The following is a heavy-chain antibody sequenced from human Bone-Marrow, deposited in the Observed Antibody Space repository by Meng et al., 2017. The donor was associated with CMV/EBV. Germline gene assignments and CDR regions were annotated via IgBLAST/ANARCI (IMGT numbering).Heavy chain of an antibody. J-gene: IGHJ4*02. V-gene: IGHV4-34*01. Sequence: GSLRLSCAVYGGSFSGYYWSWIRQPPGKGLEWIGEINHSGSTNYNPSLKSRVTISVDTSKNQFSLKLSSVTAADTAVYYCMTPEAVAGMRAYWGQGTLVTVSS. CDR1: GGSFSGYY. CDR3: MTPEAVAGMRAY. CDR2: INHSGST. D-gene: IGHD6-19*01.